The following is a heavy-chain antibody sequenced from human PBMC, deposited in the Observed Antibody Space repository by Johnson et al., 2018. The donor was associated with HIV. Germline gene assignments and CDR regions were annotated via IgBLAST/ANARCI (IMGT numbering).Heavy chain of an antibody. D-gene: IGHD6-13*01. CDR2: ISYDASNK. CDR3: AKDTIAAAALGAFDI. CDR1: RFTFSSFA. V-gene: IGHV3-30*04. J-gene: IGHJ3*02. Sequence: QVQLVESGGGMVQPGRSLRLSCAASRFTFSSFAMHWVRQAPGKGLEWVAVISYDASNKYYADSVKGRFTISRDNSKNTLYLQMNSLRVEDTAVYHCAKDTIAAAALGAFDIWSQGTMVTVSS.